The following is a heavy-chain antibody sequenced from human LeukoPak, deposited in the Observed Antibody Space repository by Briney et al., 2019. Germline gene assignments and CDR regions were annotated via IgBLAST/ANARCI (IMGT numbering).Heavy chain of an antibody. Sequence: ASVKVTCKASGDTFSSYAISWVRQAPGQGLEWMGGIIPIFGTANYAQKFQGRVTITADESTSTAYMELTSLRSEDTAVYYCARGRMAGTYVFDYWGQGALVTVSS. CDR1: GDTFSSYA. CDR2: IIPIFGTA. J-gene: IGHJ4*02. V-gene: IGHV1-69*01. D-gene: IGHD6-19*01. CDR3: ARGRMAGTYVFDY.